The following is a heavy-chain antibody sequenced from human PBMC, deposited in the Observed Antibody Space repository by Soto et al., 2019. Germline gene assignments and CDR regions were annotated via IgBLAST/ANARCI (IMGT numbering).Heavy chain of an antibody. J-gene: IGHJ4*02. V-gene: IGHV4-39*01. CDR2: IYYSGST. D-gene: IGHD1-1*01. Sequence: PLETLSLTCTVSGGSISSSSYYWGWIRQPPGKGLEWIGSIYYSGSTYYNPSLKSRVTISVDTSKNQFSLKLSSVTAADTAVYYCARLASAGTADHLDYWGQGTLVTVSS. CDR1: GGSISSSSYY. CDR3: ARLASAGTADHLDY.